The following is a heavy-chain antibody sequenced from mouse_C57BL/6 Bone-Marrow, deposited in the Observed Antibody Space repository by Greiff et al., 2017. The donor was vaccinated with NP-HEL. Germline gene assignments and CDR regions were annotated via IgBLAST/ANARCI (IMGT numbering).Heavy chain of an antibody. V-gene: IGHV5-16*01. CDR2: INYDGSST. D-gene: IGHD1-1*01. Sequence: EVKLMESEGGLVQPGSSMKLSCTASGFTFSDYYMAWVRQVPEKGLEWVANINYDGSSTYYLDSLKSRFIISRDNAKNILYLQLSSLKSEDTGTYYCAREGVITTVDWCFDVWGTGTTVTVSS. CDR3: AREGVITTVDWCFDV. CDR1: GFTFSDYY. J-gene: IGHJ1*03.